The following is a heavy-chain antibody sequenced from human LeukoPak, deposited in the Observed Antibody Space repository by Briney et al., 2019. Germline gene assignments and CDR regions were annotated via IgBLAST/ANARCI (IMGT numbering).Heavy chain of an antibody. Sequence: ASVKVSCKASGYTFTSYYMHWVRQAPGQGLEWMGWMTPNSGNTGYAQKFQGRVTITRNTSISTAYMELSSLRSEDTAVYYCARVRGRTMIRNTFDIWGQGTMVTVSS. CDR3: ARVRGRTMIRNTFDI. D-gene: IGHD3-22*01. CDR1: GYTFTSYY. V-gene: IGHV1-8*03. J-gene: IGHJ3*02. CDR2: MTPNSGNT.